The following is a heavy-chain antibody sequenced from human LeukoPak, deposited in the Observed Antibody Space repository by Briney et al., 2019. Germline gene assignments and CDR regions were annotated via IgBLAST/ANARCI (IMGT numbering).Heavy chain of an antibody. CDR2: TYDGGRG. J-gene: IGHJ5*02. D-gene: IGHD4-17*01. Sequence: PSETLSLTCTVSGGYISSSFWTWIRQAPGKGLELIGFTYDGGRGNYKPSLRSRVDIPLDTSSNRYSLRLTSVTAADTGVYYCARLWRPHDYDNWFDHWGQGILVTVSS. CDR1: GGYISSSF. CDR3: ARLWRPHDYDNWFDH. V-gene: IGHV4-59*13.